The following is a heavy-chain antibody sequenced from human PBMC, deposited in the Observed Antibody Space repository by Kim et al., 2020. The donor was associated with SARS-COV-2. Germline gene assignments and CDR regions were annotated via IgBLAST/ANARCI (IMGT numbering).Heavy chain of an antibody. CDR1: GYTFTSYD. D-gene: IGHD2-2*02. CDR2: MNPNSGNT. Sequence: ASVKVSCKASGYTFTSYDINWVRQATGQGLEWMGWMNPNSGNTGYAQKFQGRVTMTRNTSISTAYMELSSLRSEDTAVYYCAQVPAAIDAGYYGMDVWGQGTTVTVSS. J-gene: IGHJ6*02. CDR3: AQVPAAIDAGYYGMDV. V-gene: IGHV1-8*01.